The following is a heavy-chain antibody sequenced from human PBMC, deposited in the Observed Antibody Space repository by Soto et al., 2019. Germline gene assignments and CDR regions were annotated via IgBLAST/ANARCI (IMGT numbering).Heavy chain of an antibody. CDR2: MTGVGGSI. Sequence: GGALRLWCRASGVRLLSYRMTWVRQAPGKGLEWVSGMTGVGGSIYYADSVKGRFTISRDNSKDTLFLELTGLRAEGTAVYYCAVESGDFVSLGYDP. CDR1: GVRLLSYR. V-gene: IGHV3-23*01. CDR3: AVESGDFVSLGYDP. D-gene: IGHD2-21*01. J-gene: IGHJ5*02.